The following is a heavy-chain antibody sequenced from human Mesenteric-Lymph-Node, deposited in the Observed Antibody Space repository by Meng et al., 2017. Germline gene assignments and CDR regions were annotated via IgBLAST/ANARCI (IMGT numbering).Heavy chain of an antibody. J-gene: IGHJ6*02. V-gene: IGHV4-59*01. D-gene: IGHD1-26*01. Sequence: SETLSLTCTVSGGSISTYYWSWIRQPPGKGLEWIGYISYSGSTNYNPSLKSRVTISVDTSKNQFSLKLSSVTAADTAVYYCASLVGATDYYYYGMDVWGQGTTVTVSS. CDR2: ISYSGST. CDR1: GGSISTYY. CDR3: ASLVGATDYYYYGMDV.